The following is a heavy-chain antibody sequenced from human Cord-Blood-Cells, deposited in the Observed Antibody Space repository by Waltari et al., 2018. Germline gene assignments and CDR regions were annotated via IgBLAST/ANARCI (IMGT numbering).Heavy chain of an antibody. CDR2: IYHSGST. J-gene: IGHJ3*02. V-gene: IGHV4-4*02. Sequence: QVQLQESGPGLVKPSGTLSLTCAVSGGSISRSNWWRWVGHPPGKGLEWIGEIYHSGSTNYNPSLKSRVTISVDKSKNQFSLKLSSVTAADTAVYYCARVDWGGSGSFYAFDIWGQGTMVTVSS. CDR1: GGSISRSNW. CDR3: ARVDWGGSGSFYAFDI. D-gene: IGHD3-10*01.